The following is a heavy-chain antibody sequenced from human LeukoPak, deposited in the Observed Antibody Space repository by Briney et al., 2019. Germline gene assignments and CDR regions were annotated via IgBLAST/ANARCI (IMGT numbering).Heavy chain of an antibody. CDR2: INPNSGGT. D-gene: IGHD1-26*01. V-gene: IGHV1-2*02. CDR1: GYTVTGYY. Sequence: ASVKVSCKASGYTVTGYYMHWVRQAPGQGLEWMGWINPNSGGTNYAQKFQGRVTMTRDTSISTAYMELSRLRSDDTAVYYCARDRSGKGAFDIWGQGTMVTVSS. CDR3: ARDRSGKGAFDI. J-gene: IGHJ3*02.